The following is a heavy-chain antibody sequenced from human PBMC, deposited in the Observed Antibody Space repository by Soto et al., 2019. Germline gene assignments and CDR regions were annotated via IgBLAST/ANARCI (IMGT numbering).Heavy chain of an antibody. J-gene: IGHJ4*02. D-gene: IGHD2-15*01. Sequence: QFQLVQSGAEVKKPGASVKVSCKASGYTFTGWYVHWVRQAPGQGLEWMGWLNPKTGGTYYAQSFKGRVSMTSDTSTSTAYMELNRLTSDDTAVYYCASGRAVGYWGQGTLVTVSS. CDR1: GYTFTGWY. V-gene: IGHV1-2*02. CDR3: ASGRAVGY. CDR2: LNPKTGGT.